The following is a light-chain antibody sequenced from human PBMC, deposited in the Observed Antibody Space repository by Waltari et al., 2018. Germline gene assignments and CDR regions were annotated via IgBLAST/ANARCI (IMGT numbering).Light chain of an antibody. CDR3: CSYASTDSYV. V-gene: IGLV2-23*02. CDR1: RSYVGSYHA. J-gene: IGLJ1*01. CDR2: EVT. Sequence: QSVLTQPASVSGSPGQSIPIPCTGTRSYVGSYHAVSWYQKHPGKAPKLMIYEVTNRPSGISYRFSGSKSGNTASLTISGLQAEDEADYYCCSYASTDSYVFGTGTKVTVL.